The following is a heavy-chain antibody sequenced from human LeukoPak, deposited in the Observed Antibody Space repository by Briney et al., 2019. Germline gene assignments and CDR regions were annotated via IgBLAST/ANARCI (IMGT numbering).Heavy chain of an antibody. J-gene: IGHJ4*02. CDR2: INPSGGTT. CDR1: AYTFTMSY. Sequence: ASVKVSFKASAYTFTMSYMHWVRQAPGQGVEWMGMINPSGGTTSYAQKFQGRVTITRDTSTGTVYMDLSSLKSEDTAVYFCARAQNMVSALDYWGQGTLVTVSS. CDR3: ARAQNMVSALDY. V-gene: IGHV1-46*01. D-gene: IGHD2-8*01.